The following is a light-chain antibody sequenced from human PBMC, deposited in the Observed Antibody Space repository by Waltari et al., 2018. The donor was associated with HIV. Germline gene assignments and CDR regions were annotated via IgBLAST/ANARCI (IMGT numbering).Light chain of an antibody. J-gene: IGLJ1*01. Sequence: QSVLTPPPSASGPPGQRVTISCSGSNANLGRNTVTWYQQLPGTAPKLLIYGNRQLPSGVPDRFSGSKSGTSASLAISGLQSDDEAHYYCAAWDDSLSVYVFATGTKVTVL. CDR3: AAWDDSLSVYV. V-gene: IGLV1-44*01. CDR2: GNR. CDR1: NANLGRNT.